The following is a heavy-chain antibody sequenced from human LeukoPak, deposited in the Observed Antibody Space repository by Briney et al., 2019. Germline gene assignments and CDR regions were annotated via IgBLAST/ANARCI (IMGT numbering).Heavy chain of an antibody. CDR1: GFTFSSYG. CDR2: ISGSGGST. J-gene: IGHJ4*02. D-gene: IGHD2-2*01. V-gene: IGHV3-23*01. Sequence: PGGSLRLSCAASGFTFSSYGMSWVRQAPGKGLEWVSAISGSGGSTYYADSVKGRFTISRDNSKNTLYLQMNSLRAEDTAVYYCAKDRYQLRRGFDYWGQGTLVTVSS. CDR3: AKDRYQLRRGFDY.